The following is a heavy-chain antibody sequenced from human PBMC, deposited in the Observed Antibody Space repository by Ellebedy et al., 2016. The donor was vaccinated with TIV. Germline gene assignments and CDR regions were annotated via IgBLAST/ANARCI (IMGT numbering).Heavy chain of an antibody. CDR3: ARESGSYYEVDF. D-gene: IGHD1-26*01. J-gene: IGHJ4*02. CDR1: GASIRSYF. Sequence: GSLRLXXTVSGASIRSYFWTWIRQPAGKGLEWIGRIYTTGSTSYNPALKSRVTMSIDTSKNQFSLKLRSVTAADTAMYYCARESGSYYEVDFWGQGTLVTVSS. CDR2: IYTTGST. V-gene: IGHV4-4*07.